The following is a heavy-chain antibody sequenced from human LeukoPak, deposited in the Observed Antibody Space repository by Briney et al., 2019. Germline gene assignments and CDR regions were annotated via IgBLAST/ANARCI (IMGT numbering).Heavy chain of an antibody. J-gene: IGHJ4*02. CDR2: IWYDGSNK. D-gene: IGHD6-19*01. CDR1: GFTFSSYW. Sequence: GGSLRLSCAASGFTFSSYWMHWVRQAPGKGLEWVAVIWYDGSNKYYADSVKGRFTISRDNSKNTLYLQMNSLRAEDTAVYYCARDRRVSSGWYLRYWGQGTLVTVSS. V-gene: IGHV3-33*08. CDR3: ARDRRVSSGWYLRY.